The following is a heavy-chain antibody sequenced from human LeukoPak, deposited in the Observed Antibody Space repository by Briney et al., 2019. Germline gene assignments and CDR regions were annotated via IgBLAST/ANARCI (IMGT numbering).Heavy chain of an antibody. CDR2: IWYDGSNK. Sequence: QPGRSLRLSCAASGFTFSSYGMHWVRQAPGKGLEWVAVIWYDGSNKYYADSVKGRFTISRDNSKNTLYLQMNSLRDEDTAVYYCARDTTGWELPYYWGQGTLVTVSS. CDR3: ARDTTGWELPYY. J-gene: IGHJ4*02. CDR1: GFTFSSYG. V-gene: IGHV3-33*01. D-gene: IGHD1-26*01.